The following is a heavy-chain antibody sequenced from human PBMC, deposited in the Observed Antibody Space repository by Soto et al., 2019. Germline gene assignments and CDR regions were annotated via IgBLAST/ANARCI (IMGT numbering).Heavy chain of an antibody. Sequence: QVQRVESGGGVVQPGRSLRLSCAASGFTFSSYAMHWVRRAPGKGLEWMAVMSYDGSNKYYAESVKGRFTISRDNSKNTLYLQMNSLRPEDTALYYCARDGGAYWGQGTLVIVSS. CDR3: ARDGGAY. CDR2: MSYDGSNK. CDR1: GFTFSSYA. V-gene: IGHV3-30-3*01. D-gene: IGHD3-16*01. J-gene: IGHJ4*02.